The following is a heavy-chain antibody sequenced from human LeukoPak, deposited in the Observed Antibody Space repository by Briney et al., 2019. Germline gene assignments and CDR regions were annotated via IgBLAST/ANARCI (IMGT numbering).Heavy chain of an antibody. CDR3: ARGGGGYDYLH. CDR1: GGSISSGGYS. J-gene: IGHJ4*02. V-gene: IGHV4-30-2*01. D-gene: IGHD5-12*01. Sequence: SQTLSLTCAVSGGSISSGGYSWRWIRQPPGKGLEWIGYISHTGNMYYNPALKSRATITVDRSKNQFSLKLSSVTAADTAVYYCARGGGGYDYLHWGQGTLVTVSS. CDR2: ISHTGNM.